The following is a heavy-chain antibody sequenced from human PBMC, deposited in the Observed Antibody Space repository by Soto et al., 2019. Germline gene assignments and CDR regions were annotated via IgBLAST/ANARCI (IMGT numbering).Heavy chain of an antibody. J-gene: IGHJ6*02. CDR1: VFSFSTYG. Sequence: GWSLRLSCASSVFSFSTYGLTWVRQAPGKGLEGVAMISYDGSKKKYVDSVEGRFTISRDNSRNTLYLQMNSLRAEDTAVYYCARDKYEFGTYYYGMDVWGQGTTVTVSS. D-gene: IGHD2-2*01. V-gene: IGHV3-30*03. CDR2: ISYDGSKK. CDR3: ARDKYEFGTYYYGMDV.